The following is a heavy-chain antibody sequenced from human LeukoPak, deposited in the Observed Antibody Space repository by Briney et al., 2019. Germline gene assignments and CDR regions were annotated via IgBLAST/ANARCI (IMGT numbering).Heavy chain of an antibody. Sequence: GSSVKVSCKASGYTVTSYGIRWVRQAPGQGLEWVGWISAYNGNTNYAQKLQGRVTMTTDTSTSTAYMELRSLRSDDTAVYYCARVYSKLWFGELLYFDYWGQGTLVTVSS. J-gene: IGHJ4*02. CDR3: ARVYSKLWFGELLYFDY. D-gene: IGHD3-10*01. CDR1: GYTVTSYG. V-gene: IGHV1-18*01. CDR2: ISAYNGNT.